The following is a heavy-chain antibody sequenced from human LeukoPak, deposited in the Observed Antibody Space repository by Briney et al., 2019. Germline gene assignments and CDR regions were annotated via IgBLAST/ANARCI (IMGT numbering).Heavy chain of an antibody. CDR1: GGSLSRGGYY. CDR2: IYHSGST. D-gene: IGHD5-18*01. J-gene: IGHJ3*02. CDR3: ARDSNSYGYTAFDI. V-gene: IGHV4-30-2*01. Sequence: SGTLSLTCAGSGGSLSRGGYYGCWLRQPRGRGVEWIGYIYHSGSTYYNPSLKSRVTISVDRSKNQFSLKLSSVTAADTAVYYCARDSNSYGYTAFDIWGQGTMVTVSS.